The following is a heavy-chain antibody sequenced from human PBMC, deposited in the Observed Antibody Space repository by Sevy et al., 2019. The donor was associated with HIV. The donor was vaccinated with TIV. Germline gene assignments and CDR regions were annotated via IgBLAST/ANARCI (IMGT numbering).Heavy chain of an antibody. CDR3: AREESGDYATGYFQH. CDR2: ISSSSSTI. D-gene: IGHD4-17*01. J-gene: IGHJ1*01. CDR1: GFTFSSYS. Sequence: GGSLRLSCAASGFTFSSYSMNWVRQAPGKGLEWVSYISSSSSTIYYADSVKGRFTISRDNAKNSLYLQMNSLRAEDTAVYYCAREESGDYATGYFQHWGQGTLVTVSS. V-gene: IGHV3-48*01.